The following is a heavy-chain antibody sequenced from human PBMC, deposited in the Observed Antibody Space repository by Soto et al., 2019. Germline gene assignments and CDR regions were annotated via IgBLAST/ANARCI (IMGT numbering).Heavy chain of an antibody. CDR1: GFTFSSYA. V-gene: IGHV3-30-3*01. Sequence: QVQLVESGGGVVQPGRSLRLSCAASGFTFSSYAMHWVRQAPGKGLEWVAVISYDGSNKYYADSVKGRFTISRDNSKNTLYRQMNSLRAEDTAVYYCARSIVVAADYFDYWGQGTLVTVSS. J-gene: IGHJ4*02. CDR3: ARSIVVAADYFDY. CDR2: ISYDGSNK. D-gene: IGHD2-2*01.